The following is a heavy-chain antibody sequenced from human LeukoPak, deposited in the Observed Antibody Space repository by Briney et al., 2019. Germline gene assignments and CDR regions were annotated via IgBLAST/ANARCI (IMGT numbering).Heavy chain of an antibody. CDR2: ISSSSSTI. J-gene: IGHJ4*02. CDR3: ARDKNGFDY. V-gene: IGHV3-48*04. D-gene: IGHD2-8*01. Sequence: GGSLRLSCAASGFTFRSYAMSWVRQAPGKGLEWVSYISSSSSTIYYADSVKGRFTISRDNAKNSLYLQMNSLRAEDTAVYYCARDKNGFDYWGQGTLVTVSS. CDR1: GFTFRSYA.